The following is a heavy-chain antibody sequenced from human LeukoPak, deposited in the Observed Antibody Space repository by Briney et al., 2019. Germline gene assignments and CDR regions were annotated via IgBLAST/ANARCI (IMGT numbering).Heavy chain of an antibody. D-gene: IGHD2-15*01. CDR1: GYSISSGYY. CDR2: IYHSGST. V-gene: IGHV4-38-2*02. Sequence: SETLSLTCTVSGYSISSGYYWGWTRQPPGKGLEWIGSIYHSGSTYYNPSLKSQVTISVDTSKNQFSLKLSSVTAADTAVYYCARVVVVAATRPNWFDPWGQGTLVTVSS. J-gene: IGHJ5*02. CDR3: ARVVVVAATRPNWFDP.